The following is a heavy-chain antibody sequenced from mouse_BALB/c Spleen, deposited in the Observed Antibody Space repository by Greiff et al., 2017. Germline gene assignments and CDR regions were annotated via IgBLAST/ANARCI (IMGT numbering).Heavy chain of an antibody. CDR3: ALWYYAMDY. Sequence: VQLKESGPGLVKPSQTVSLTCTVTGISITTGNYRWSWIRQFPGNKLEWIGYIYYSGTITYNPSLTSRTTITRDTSKNQFFLEMNSLTAEDTATYYCALWYYAMDYWGQGTSVTVSS. J-gene: IGHJ4*01. CDR2: IYYSGTI. V-gene: IGHV3-5*02. CDR1: GISITTGNYR. D-gene: IGHD1-1*02.